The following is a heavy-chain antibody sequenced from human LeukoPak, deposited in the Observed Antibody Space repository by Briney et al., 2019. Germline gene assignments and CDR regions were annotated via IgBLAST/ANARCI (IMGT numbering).Heavy chain of an antibody. Sequence: GGSPRLSSAASGFTSCIYTMHWVPQAPGRRLERVAVISLDGSNKYNADSVKGRFTIYRDNSKNTLYLQMNSLRAEDTAVYYRAKDHSSSLDNWGQGTLVTVSS. D-gene: IGHD6-13*01. J-gene: IGHJ4*02. V-gene: IGHV3-30*18. CDR3: AKDHSSSLDN. CDR1: GFTSCIYT. CDR2: ISLDGSNK.